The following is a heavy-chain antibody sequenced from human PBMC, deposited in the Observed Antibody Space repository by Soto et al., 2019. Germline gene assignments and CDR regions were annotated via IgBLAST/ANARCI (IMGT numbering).Heavy chain of an antibody. J-gene: IGHJ5*02. D-gene: IGHD3-10*01. CDR1: GGTFSSYA. Sequence: SVKVSCKASGGTFSSYAISWVRQAPGQGLEWMGGIIPIFGTANYAQKFQGRVTITADESTSTAYMELSSLRSEDTAVYCCARIYGSGSYRWFDPWGQGTLVTVSS. V-gene: IGHV1-69*13. CDR3: ARIYGSGSYRWFDP. CDR2: IIPIFGTA.